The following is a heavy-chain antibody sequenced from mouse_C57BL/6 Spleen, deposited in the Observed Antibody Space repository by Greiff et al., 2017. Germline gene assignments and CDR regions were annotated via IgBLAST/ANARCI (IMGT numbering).Heavy chain of an antibody. CDR1: GFSLTSYG. J-gene: IGHJ3*01. CDR3: AKEGDDYDVEG. CDR2: IWGDGST. V-gene: IGHV2-3*01. D-gene: IGHD2-4*01. Sequence: VQRVESGPGLVAPSQSLSITCTVSGFSLTSYGVSWVRQPPGKGLEWLGVIWGDGSTNYHSALISRLSISKDNSKSQGFLKLNSRQTDDTATYYCAKEGDDYDVEGWGQGTLVTVSA.